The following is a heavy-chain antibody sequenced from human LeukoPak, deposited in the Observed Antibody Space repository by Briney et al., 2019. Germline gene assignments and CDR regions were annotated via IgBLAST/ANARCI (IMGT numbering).Heavy chain of an antibody. Sequence: SETLSLTCAVYGGSFSGYYWSWIRQPPGKGLEWIGEINHSGSTNYNPSLKSRVTISVDTSKNQFSLKLSSVTAADTAVYYCARSRREYYYDSSGFYFDYWGQGTLVTVSS. D-gene: IGHD3-22*01. CDR1: GGSFSGYY. V-gene: IGHV4-34*01. J-gene: IGHJ4*02. CDR3: ARSRREYYYDSSGFYFDY. CDR2: INHSGST.